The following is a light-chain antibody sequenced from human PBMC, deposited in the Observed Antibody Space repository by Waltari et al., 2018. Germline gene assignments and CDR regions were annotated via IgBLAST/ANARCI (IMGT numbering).Light chain of an antibody. CDR3: QSYDNTGRGSVL. V-gene: IGLV1-40*01. CDR1: SSSTGTFD. J-gene: IGLJ2*01. CDR2: GNT. Sequence: QSILTQPHSVSGAPGQRVPISCTGISSSTGTFDVNWYQHRPGAGPKLLIYGNTNRPSGVPDRFSASKSGTSASLVIAGLQPDDEADYYCQSYDNTGRGSVLIGGGTKLTIL.